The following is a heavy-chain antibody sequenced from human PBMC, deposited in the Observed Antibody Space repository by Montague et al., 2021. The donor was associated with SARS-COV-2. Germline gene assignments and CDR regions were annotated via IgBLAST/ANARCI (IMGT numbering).Heavy chain of an antibody. V-gene: IGHV3-30-3*01. Sequence: SLRLSCAASGFTFSSYWMSWVRQAPGKGLEWVAVISYDGSNKYYADSVKGRFTISRDNSKNTLYLQMNSLRAEDTAVYYCARVLGGYYGMDVWGQGTTVTVSS. D-gene: IGHD2/OR15-2a*01. CDR2: ISYDGSNK. CDR1: GFTFSSYW. CDR3: ARVLGGYYGMDV. J-gene: IGHJ6*02.